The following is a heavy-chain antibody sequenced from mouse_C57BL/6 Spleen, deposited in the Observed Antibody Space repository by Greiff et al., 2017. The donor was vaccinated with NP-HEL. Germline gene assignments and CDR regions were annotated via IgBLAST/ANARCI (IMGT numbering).Heavy chain of an antibody. CDR2: IYPRSGNT. D-gene: IGHD2-3*01. CDR1: GYTFTSYG. Sequence: QVQLKESGAELARPGASVKLSCKASGYTFTSYGISWVKQRTGQGLEWIGEIYPRSGNTYYNEKFKGKATLTADKSSSTAYMELRSLTSEDSAVYFCARRGGWLPYYFDYWGQGTTLTVSS. V-gene: IGHV1-81*01. CDR3: ARRGGWLPYYFDY. J-gene: IGHJ2*01.